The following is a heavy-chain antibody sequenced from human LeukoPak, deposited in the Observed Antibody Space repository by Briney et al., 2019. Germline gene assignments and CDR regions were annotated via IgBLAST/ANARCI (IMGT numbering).Heavy chain of an antibody. CDR3: ARVPPHSRSWENYFDY. CDR1: GFTFSSYS. Sequence: GGSLRLSCAASGFTFSSYSMNWVRQAPGEGLEWVSSISSSSSYIYYADSVKGRFTISRDNAKNSLYLQMNSLRAEDTAVYYCARVPPHSRSWENYFDYWGQGTLVTVSS. J-gene: IGHJ4*02. CDR2: ISSSSSYI. D-gene: IGHD6-13*01. V-gene: IGHV3-21*01.